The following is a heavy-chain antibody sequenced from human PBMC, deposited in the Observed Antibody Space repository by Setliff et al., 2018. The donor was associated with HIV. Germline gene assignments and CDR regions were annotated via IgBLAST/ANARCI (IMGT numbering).Heavy chain of an antibody. J-gene: IGHJ4*02. CDR1: GDSISTDY. CDR2: IYNSAST. V-gene: IGHV4-59*08. CDR3: ARHSPSDY. Sequence: SETLSLTCTVSGDSISTDYWTWIRQPPGKGLEWIGYIYNSASTSYNPSLKSRVTISVDTSKNQFSLKLSSVTAADTAVYYCARHSPSDYWGQGTPVTVSS.